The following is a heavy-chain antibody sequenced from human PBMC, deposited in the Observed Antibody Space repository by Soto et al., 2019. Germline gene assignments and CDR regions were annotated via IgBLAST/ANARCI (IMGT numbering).Heavy chain of an antibody. CDR2: IYGGGRT. J-gene: IGHJ4*02. CDR3: AKGFNWNRVDS. D-gene: IGHD1-20*01. V-gene: IGHV3-53*01. CDR1: GFTVSNTY. Sequence: GGSLRLSCGASGFTVSNTYMSWIRQAPGRGLEWVSIIYGGGRTYYTDSVKGRFTISKDNSRNTVYLQMNSLRAEVTALYYCAKGFNWNRVDSRGQGTLVTVSS.